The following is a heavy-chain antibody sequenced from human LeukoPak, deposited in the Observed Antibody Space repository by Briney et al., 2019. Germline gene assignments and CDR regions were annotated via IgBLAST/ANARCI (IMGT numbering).Heavy chain of an antibody. D-gene: IGHD3-3*01. V-gene: IGHV4-39*01. J-gene: IGHJ5*02. CDR3: ARAYYDFWSGYLGYNWFDP. CDR1: GFSISSSSYY. CDR2: IYYSGST. Sequence: SETLSLTCAVSGFSISSSSYYWGWIRQPPGKGLEWIGSIYYSGSTYYNPSLKSRVTISVDTSKNQFSLKLSSVTAADTAVYYRARAYYDFWSGYLGYNWFDPWGQGTLVTVSS.